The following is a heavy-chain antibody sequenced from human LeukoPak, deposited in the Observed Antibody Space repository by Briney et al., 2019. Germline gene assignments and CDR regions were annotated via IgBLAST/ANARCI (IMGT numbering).Heavy chain of an antibody. CDR2: LSGSGGGT. J-gene: IGHJ4*02. D-gene: IGHD3-10*01. V-gene: IGHV3-23*01. Sequence: PGGSLRLSCAVSGLTLSNYGMTWVRQAPGKGLEWVAGLSGSGGGTNYADSVQGRFTISRDNPKNTLYLQMNSLRAEDTAVYFCAKRGVVIRVFLVGFHKEAYYFDSWGQGALVTVSS. CDR1: GLTLSNYG. CDR3: AKRGVVIRVFLVGFHKEAYYFDS.